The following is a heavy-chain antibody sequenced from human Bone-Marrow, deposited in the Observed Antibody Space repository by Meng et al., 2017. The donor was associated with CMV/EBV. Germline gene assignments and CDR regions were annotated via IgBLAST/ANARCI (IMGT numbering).Heavy chain of an antibody. V-gene: IGHV4-34*01. CDR2: INHSGST. J-gene: IGHJ2*01. CDR1: GGSFSGYY. D-gene: IGHD6-13*01. CDR3: ARARRSSSPYWYFDL. Sequence: SETLSLTCAVFGGSFSGYYWSWIRQPPGKGLEWIGEINHSGSTNYNPSLKSRVTISVDTSKKQFSLNLSSVTAADTAVYYCARARRSSSPYWYFDLWGRGTLVTVSS.